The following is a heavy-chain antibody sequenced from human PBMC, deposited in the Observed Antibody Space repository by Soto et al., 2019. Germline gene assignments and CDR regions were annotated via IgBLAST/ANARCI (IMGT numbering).Heavy chain of an antibody. D-gene: IGHD5-18*01. Sequence: QVQLVQSGAEVKKPGASVKVSCKASGYTFTSYGISWVRQAPGQGLEWMGWITAYNGNTNYAQKLQGRVPMTTDTATSTAYRELRSLRSDDTAVYYCAKRRGYSNGEFDYWGQGTLVTVSS. J-gene: IGHJ4*02. CDR1: GYTFTSYG. V-gene: IGHV1-18*01. CDR3: AKRRGYSNGEFDY. CDR2: ITAYNGNT.